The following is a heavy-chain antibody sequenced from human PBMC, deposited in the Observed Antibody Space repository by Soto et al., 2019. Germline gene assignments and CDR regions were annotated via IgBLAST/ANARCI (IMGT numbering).Heavy chain of an antibody. V-gene: IGHV3-30*18. CDR1: GFTFSFYA. J-gene: IGHJ4*02. Sequence: QVQLVQSGGGVVQPGRSLRLSCAASGFTFSFYAIHWVRQAPGKGLEWVAVISYDGNKRNYADSVKGRFTISIDNYNNEVYLEMDSLRPEDTAVYYCAKDEVVDGYLVNLENWGQGTMVIVSS. CDR2: ISYDGNKR. D-gene: IGHD2-8*02. CDR3: AKDEVVDGYLVNLEN.